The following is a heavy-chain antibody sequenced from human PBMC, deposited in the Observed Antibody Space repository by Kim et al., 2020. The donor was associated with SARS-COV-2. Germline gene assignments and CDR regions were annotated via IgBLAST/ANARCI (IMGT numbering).Heavy chain of an antibody. V-gene: IGHV4-59*08. CDR1: GGSISSYY. Sequence: SETLSLTCTVSGGSISSYYWSWIRQPPGKGLEWIGYIYYSGSTNYNPSLKSRVTISVDTSKNQFSLKLSSVTAADTAVYYCARLRHWGYSSSWYYFDYWGQGTLVTVSS. J-gene: IGHJ4*02. CDR3: ARLRHWGYSSSWYYFDY. D-gene: IGHD6-13*01. CDR2: IYYSGST.